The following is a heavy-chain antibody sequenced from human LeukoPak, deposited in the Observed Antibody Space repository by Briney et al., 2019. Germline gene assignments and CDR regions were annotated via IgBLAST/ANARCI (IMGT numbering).Heavy chain of an antibody. D-gene: IGHD3-10*02. V-gene: IGHV3-48*03. CDR3: AELGITMIGGV. Sequence: GGSLRLSCAASGFTFRNYGMTWVRQAPGKGLEGVSYISSSGSTIYYADSVKGRFTISRDNAKNSLYLQMNSLRAEDTAVYYCAELGITMIGGVWGKGTTVTISS. CDR2: ISSSGSTI. J-gene: IGHJ6*04. CDR1: GFTFRNYG.